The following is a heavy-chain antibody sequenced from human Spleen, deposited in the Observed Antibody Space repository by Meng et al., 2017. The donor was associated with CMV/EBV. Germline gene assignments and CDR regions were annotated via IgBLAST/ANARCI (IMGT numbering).Heavy chain of an antibody. Sequence: GSLRLSCAVSGGSISSSNWWSWVRQPPGKGLEWIGEIYHSGSTNYNPSLKSRVTISVDKSKNQFSLKLSSVTAADTAVYYCARSKVVPAANSYYGMDVWGQGTTVTVSS. CDR1: GGSISSSNW. D-gene: IGHD2-2*01. CDR2: IYHSGST. J-gene: IGHJ6*02. CDR3: ARSKVVPAANSYYGMDV. V-gene: IGHV4-4*02.